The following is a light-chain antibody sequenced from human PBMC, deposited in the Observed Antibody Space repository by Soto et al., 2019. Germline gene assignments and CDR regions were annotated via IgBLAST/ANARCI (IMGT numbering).Light chain of an antibody. V-gene: IGKV3D-15*01. CDR3: QQYSIWRT. CDR1: QSVSNN. CDR2: GAS. J-gene: IGKJ1*01. Sequence: EIVLTQSPGTLSLSPVERATLSCRASQSVSNNYLAWYQQKPGQAPRLLIYGASNRATGIPARFSGSGSGTEFTLTISGLQSEDFAVYYCQQYSIWRTFGQGTKVDIK.